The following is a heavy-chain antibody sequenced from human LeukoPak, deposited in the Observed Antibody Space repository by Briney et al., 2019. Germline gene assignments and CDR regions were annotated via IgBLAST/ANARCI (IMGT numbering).Heavy chain of an antibody. V-gene: IGHV1-2*06. CDR1: GYTFTGYY. CDR3: ARDSLYSSGWYWFDP. J-gene: IGHJ5*02. Sequence: ASVKVSCKASGYTFTGYYMHWVRQALGQGLEWMGRINPNSGGTNYAQKFQGRVTMTRDTSASTAYMELSSLRSEDTAVYYCARDSLYSSGWYWFDPWGQGTLVTVSS. D-gene: IGHD6-19*01. CDR2: INPNSGGT.